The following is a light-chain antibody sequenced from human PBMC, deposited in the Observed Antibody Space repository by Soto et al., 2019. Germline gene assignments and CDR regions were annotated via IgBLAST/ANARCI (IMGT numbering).Light chain of an antibody. J-gene: IGKJ1*01. CDR1: QSISSW. CDR2: KAS. V-gene: IGKV1-5*03. Sequence: DIQMTQSPSTLSASVGDRVTITCRASQSISSWLAWYQQKPGKAPKLLIYKASSLESGVPPRFSGTGSGTEFTLTISGLQPDDFATYYCQQYNSYSATFGQGTKVEIK. CDR3: QQYNSYSAT.